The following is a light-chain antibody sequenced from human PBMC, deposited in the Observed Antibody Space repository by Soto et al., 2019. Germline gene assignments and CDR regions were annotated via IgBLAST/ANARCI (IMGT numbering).Light chain of an antibody. V-gene: IGKV1-39*01. CDR3: QQTYLFPPT. CDR1: DRCASY. J-gene: IGKJ4*01. CDR2: DAS. Sequence: DTQITQFPSSLSASVGDDVTTTCLANDRCASYWNWFQHKPGRAPKLLISDASRLQSGDPSRFRGSGSGAHFALTILNLQPEDFATYYWQQTYLFPPTVGGGTKVECK.